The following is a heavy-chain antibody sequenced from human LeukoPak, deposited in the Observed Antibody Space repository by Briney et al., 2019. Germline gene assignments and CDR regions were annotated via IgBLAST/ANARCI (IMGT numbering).Heavy chain of an antibody. D-gene: IGHD3-9*01. CDR3: ARDIPSGYHDY. V-gene: IGHV4-39*07. CDR2: INYSGTT. J-gene: IGHJ4*02. Sequence: AETLSLTCSVSGVSISSNTYYWGWTRQPPGNGLESIGSINYSGTTYYNPSLKSRPIISVNTSKKQFSLKLSSVTAADTAIYYCARDIPSGYHDYWGQGTLVTVSS. CDR1: GVSISSNTYY.